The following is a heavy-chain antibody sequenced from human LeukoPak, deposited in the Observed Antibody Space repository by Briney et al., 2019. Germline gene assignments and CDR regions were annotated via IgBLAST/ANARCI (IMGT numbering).Heavy chain of an antibody. Sequence: PGGFLRLSCAASGFTFNTNAMSWVRQAPGKGLEWVSAISGRTGGTYYADSVKGRFTISRDNSKSTLYLQMDSLRAEDTAVYYCAKCGNSGCHLIDYWGQGTLVTVSS. J-gene: IGHJ4*02. V-gene: IGHV3-23*01. CDR1: GFTFNTNA. CDR2: ISGRTGGT. CDR3: AKCGNSGCHLIDY. D-gene: IGHD5-12*01.